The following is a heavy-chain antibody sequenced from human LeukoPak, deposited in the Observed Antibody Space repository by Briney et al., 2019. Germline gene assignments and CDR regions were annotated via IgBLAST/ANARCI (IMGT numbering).Heavy chain of an antibody. D-gene: IGHD2-8*01. CDR3: AREPLNCSNGECYNQGFDY. CDR2: IGTAGDT. J-gene: IGHJ4*02. Sequence: GGSLRLSCAASGFTFSSYDMHWVRQATGKGLEWVSAIGTAGDTYYPGSVKGRFTISRENAKNSLYLQMNSLRAGDTAVYYCAREPLNCSNGECYNQGFDYWGQGTLVTVSS. V-gene: IGHV3-13*01. CDR1: GFTFSSYD.